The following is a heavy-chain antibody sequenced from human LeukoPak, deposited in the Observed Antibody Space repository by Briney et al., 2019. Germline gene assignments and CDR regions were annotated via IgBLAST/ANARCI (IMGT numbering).Heavy chain of an antibody. V-gene: IGHV4-30-4*01. D-gene: IGHD3-10*01. Sequence: SETLSLTCTVSGGSISSGDYYWSWIRQPPGKGLEWIGYIYYSGSTYYNPSLKSRVTISVDTSKNQFSLKLSSVTAADTAVYYCAREPSLRELLWFGELSHYYYGMDVWGQGTTVTVSS. J-gene: IGHJ6*02. CDR3: AREPSLRELLWFGELSHYYYGMDV. CDR1: GGSISSGDYY. CDR2: IYYSGST.